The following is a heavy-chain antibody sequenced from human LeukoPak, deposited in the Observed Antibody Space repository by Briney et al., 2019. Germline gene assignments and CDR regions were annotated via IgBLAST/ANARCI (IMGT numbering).Heavy chain of an antibody. Sequence: GRSLRLSCAASGFTFDDYAMHWVRQAPGKGLEWVSGISWSSGSIGYADSVKGRFTISRDNAKNSLYLQMNSLRAEDTALYYCAKDTRRVVPAAISWFDPWGQGTLVTVSS. CDR3: AKDTRRVVPAAISWFDP. J-gene: IGHJ5*02. CDR2: ISWSSGSI. V-gene: IGHV3-9*01. CDR1: GFTFDDYA. D-gene: IGHD2-2*01.